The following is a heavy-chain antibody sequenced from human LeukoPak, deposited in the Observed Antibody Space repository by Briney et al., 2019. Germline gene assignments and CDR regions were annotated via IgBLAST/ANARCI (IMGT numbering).Heavy chain of an antibody. CDR3: ARDRPDYDFWSGYPSL. D-gene: IGHD3-3*01. J-gene: IGHJ4*02. CDR2: IYTSGST. Sequence: SETLSLTCTVSGGSISSYYWSWIRQPAGKGLEWIGRIYTSGSTNYNPSLKSRVTMSVDTSKNQFSLKLSSVTAADTAVYYCARDRPDYDFWSGYPSLWGQGTLVAVSS. V-gene: IGHV4-4*07. CDR1: GGSISSYY.